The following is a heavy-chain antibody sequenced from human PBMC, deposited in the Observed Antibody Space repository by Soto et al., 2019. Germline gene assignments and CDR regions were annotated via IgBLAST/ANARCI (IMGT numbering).Heavy chain of an antibody. D-gene: IGHD2-15*01. CDR2: IDWDDRK. J-gene: IGHJ4*02. CDR1: VFALTTSRMC. V-gene: IGHV2-70*11. CDR3: ALIQTAAAPDY. Sequence: SGPTPVNPTQTLTLPCNISVFALTTSRMCVTWIRQPPGKALEWLARIDWDDRKYYTTSLKTRLTISKDTTKNQVVLTMTNMDPVYSSTSDCALIQTAAAPDYWGKGALVTVSS.